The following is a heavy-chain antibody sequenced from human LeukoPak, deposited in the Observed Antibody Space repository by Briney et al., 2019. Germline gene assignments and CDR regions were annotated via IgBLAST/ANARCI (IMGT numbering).Heavy chain of an antibody. CDR1: GFTVSSNY. CDR2: IHSGGST. Sequence: GGSLRLSCAASGFTVSSNYMSWVRQAPGKGLEWVSVIHSGGSTYYADSVKGRFTISRDNSKNTLYLQMNSLRAEDTAVYYCARGKGENYYYYYYMDVWGKGTTVTVSS. D-gene: IGHD3-10*01. J-gene: IGHJ6*03. V-gene: IGHV3-66*02. CDR3: ARGKGENYYYYYYMDV.